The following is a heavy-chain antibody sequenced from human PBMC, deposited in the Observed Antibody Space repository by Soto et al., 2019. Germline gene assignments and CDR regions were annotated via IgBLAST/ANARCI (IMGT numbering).Heavy chain of an antibody. V-gene: IGHV3-30*03. D-gene: IGHD4-4*01. CDR3: ASDKEPIVTYDY. CDR1: GFTFSSYG. CDR2: ISYDGSNK. Sequence: ESGGGVVQPGRSLRLSCAASGFTFSSYGMHWVRQAPGKGLEWVAVISYDGSNKYYADSVKGRFTISRDNSKNTLYLQMNSLRAEDTAVYYCASDKEPIVTYDYWGQGTLVTVSS. J-gene: IGHJ4*02.